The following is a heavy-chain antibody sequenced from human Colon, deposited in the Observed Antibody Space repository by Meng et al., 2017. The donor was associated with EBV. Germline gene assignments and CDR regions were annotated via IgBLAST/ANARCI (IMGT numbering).Heavy chain of an antibody. CDR2: INHSGNT. CDR1: GGSLMGYY. D-gene: IGHD6-19*01. V-gene: IGHV4-34*01. J-gene: IGHJ5*02. Sequence: QGRRRPGGVRLVRPSVNLSLTCSGSGGSLMGYYWSWIRQPPGKGREWIGEINHSGNTNYNPSLKSRVTISIDTSKNQFSLKLSSVTDADTAVYFCARGEPVPGHFLKSWGQGALVTVSS. CDR3: ARGEPVPGHFLKS.